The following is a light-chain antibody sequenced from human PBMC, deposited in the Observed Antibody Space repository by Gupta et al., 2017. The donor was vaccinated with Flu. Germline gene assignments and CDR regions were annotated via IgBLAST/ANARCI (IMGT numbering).Light chain of an antibody. V-gene: IGLV1-44*01. CDR1: SSNIGSNT. CDR3: AAWDDSLNVV. Sequence: QSVLTQPPSASGTPGQRVTISCSGSSSNIGSNTVTWYQQLPGPAPKLLIYSNNQRPSGVPDRFSGSKSGTSASLAISGLQSEDKADYYCAAWDDSLNVVFGGGTKLTVL. J-gene: IGLJ2*01. CDR2: SNN.